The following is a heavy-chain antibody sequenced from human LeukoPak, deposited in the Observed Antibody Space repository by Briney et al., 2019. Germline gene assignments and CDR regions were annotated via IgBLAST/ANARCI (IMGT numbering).Heavy chain of an antibody. V-gene: IGHV1-69*01. CDR2: IVPIFGTA. CDR3: ARGLGDGASASSYR. Sequence: SVKVSCKTSGGTFSSSVICWVRQAPGQGLGWMGGIVPIFGTANYAQKFQDRVTITADESTTTAYMELSSLRSSDTAVYYCARGLGDGASASSYRWGQGTLVTVSS. D-gene: IGHD3-16*01. J-gene: IGHJ5*02. CDR1: GGTFSSSV.